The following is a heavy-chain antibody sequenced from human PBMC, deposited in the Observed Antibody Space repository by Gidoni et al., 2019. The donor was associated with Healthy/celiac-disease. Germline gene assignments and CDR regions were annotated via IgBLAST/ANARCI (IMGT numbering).Heavy chain of an antibody. CDR3: ARGGRGYYDILTGYYYPLDY. J-gene: IGHJ4*02. CDR2: IRSSGSTI. Sequence: QVQLVESGGGLVKLGGSLRLSCAASGFTFSDYYMSWIRQAPGKGLECVSFIRSSGSTIYYADSVKGRFTISRDNAKNALYLQMNSRRAEDTAVDYYARGGRGYYDILTGYYYPLDYWCQGTLVTVSS. D-gene: IGHD3-9*01. V-gene: IGHV3-11*01. CDR1: GFTFSDYY.